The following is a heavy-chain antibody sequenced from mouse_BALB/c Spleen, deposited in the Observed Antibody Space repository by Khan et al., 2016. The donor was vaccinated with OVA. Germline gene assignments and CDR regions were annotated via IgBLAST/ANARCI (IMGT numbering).Heavy chain of an antibody. Sequence: DLVKPGASVKLSCKASGYTFTSYWINWIKQRPGQGLEWIGRIAPGSGSTYYNEMFKGKATLTVDTSSSTAYIQLSSLSSEDSAVXFWARAMGGKVPLGCWGQGATLTVSS. D-gene: IGHD1-1*02. CDR2: IAPGSGST. CDR3: ARAMGGKVPLGC. CDR1: GYTFTSYW. J-gene: IGHJ2*01. V-gene: IGHV1S41*01.